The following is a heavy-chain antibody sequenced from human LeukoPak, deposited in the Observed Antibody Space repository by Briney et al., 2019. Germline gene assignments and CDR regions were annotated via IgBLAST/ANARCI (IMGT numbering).Heavy chain of an antibody. Sequence: SETLSLTCTVSGGSISSYYWSWIRQPPGKGLEWIGYIHYSGSTNYNPSLKSRVTISVDTSKNQFSLKLSSVTAADTAVYYCATSGYTHPSWYYYYYMDVWGKGTTVTVSS. J-gene: IGHJ6*03. V-gene: IGHV4-59*01. CDR1: GGSISSYY. CDR2: IHYSGST. D-gene: IGHD3-16*02. CDR3: ATSGYTHPSWYYYYYMDV.